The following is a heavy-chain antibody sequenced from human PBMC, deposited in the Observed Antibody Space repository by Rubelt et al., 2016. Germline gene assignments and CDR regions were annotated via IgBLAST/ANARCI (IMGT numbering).Heavy chain of an antibody. D-gene: IGHD1-7*01. CDR2: ISGSGGST. J-gene: IGHJ4*02. Sequence: EVQLLESGGGLVQPGGSLRLSCAASGFTFSSYAMSWVRQAPGKGLEWVSAISGSGGSTYYADSVKGRFTISRDNSKNTLYLQMNSLRAEDTAVYYCAKATVSYGTNPYYFDYWGQGTLVTVSS. CDR1: GFTFSSYA. V-gene: IGHV3-23*01. CDR3: AKATVSYGTNPYYFDY.